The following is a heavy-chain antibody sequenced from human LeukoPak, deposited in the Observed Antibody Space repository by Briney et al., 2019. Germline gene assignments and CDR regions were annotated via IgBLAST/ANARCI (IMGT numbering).Heavy chain of an antibody. J-gene: IGHJ4*02. CDR2: IKSKTDGGTT. CDR1: GFTVSNNY. V-gene: IGHV3-15*01. D-gene: IGHD6-6*01. CDR3: TTDRGITARPIFDS. Sequence: GGSLRLSCAASGFTVSNNYMSWVRQAPGKGLEWVGRIKSKTDGGTTDYAAPVKGRFTISRDDSKNTLYLQVNSLKTEDMAVYYCTTDRGITARPIFDSWGQGTLVTVSS.